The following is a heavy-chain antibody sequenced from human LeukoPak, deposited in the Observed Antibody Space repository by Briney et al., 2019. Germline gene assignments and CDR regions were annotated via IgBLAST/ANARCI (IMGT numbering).Heavy chain of an antibody. J-gene: IGHJ4*02. Sequence: PGGSLRLSCAASGFTFSSYSMNWVRQAPGKGLEWVSSISSSSSYIYYADSVKGRFTISRDNAKNSLYLQMNSLRAEDTAVYYCARAMSTWGGVRNYFDSWGRGALVTVSS. V-gene: IGHV3-21*01. CDR3: ARAMSTWGGVRNYFDS. CDR2: ISSSSSYI. CDR1: GFTFSSYS. D-gene: IGHD3-16*01.